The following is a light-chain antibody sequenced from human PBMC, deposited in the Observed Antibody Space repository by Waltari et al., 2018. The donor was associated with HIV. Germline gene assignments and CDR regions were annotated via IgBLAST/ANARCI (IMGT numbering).Light chain of an antibody. CDR2: DVD. CDR1: DSAFGPYNF. CDR3: ASFTGDDTLL. Sequence: SAVTQPASVSGLPGQSITISCTGGDSAFGPYNFSSWYQQHPGRVPRLISYDVDSRAPGISYSFSGSRSGPTASLNISRLRAEDEADYYCASFTGDDTLLFGGGTKVTVL. J-gene: IGLJ3*02. V-gene: IGLV2-14*03.